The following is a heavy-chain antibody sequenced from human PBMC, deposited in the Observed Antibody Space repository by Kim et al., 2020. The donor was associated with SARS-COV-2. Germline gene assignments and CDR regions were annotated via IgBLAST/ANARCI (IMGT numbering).Heavy chain of an antibody. D-gene: IGHD1-7*01. V-gene: IGHV2-70*11. CDR2: IDWDDDK. CDR3: ARIRGSGTTRSQSYHNYMKI. J-gene: IGHJ6*03. CDR1: GFSLSTRGMC. Sequence: SGPTLVNPTQTLTLTCTFSGFSLSTRGMCVSWIRQPPGKALEWLARIDWDDDKYYNTSLKTRLTISKDTSKNQVVLTMTNMDPVDTATYYCARIRGSGTTRSQSYHNYMKIWGKGTTVTVSS.